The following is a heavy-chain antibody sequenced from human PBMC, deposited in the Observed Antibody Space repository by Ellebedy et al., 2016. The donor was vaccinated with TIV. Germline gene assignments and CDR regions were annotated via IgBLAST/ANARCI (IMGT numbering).Heavy chain of an antibody. CDR3: ASAPSSGYDFWSGSRGFEY. V-gene: IGHV1-69*13. Sequence: ASVKVSCKASGGTFSSYAISWVRQAPGQGLECMGGFMPIFVTGKYAQKFQGRLTITADETKSTAYMELSSLRSEDTAVYYCASAPSSGYDFWSGSRGFEYWGQGTLVTVSS. J-gene: IGHJ4*02. D-gene: IGHD3-3*01. CDR2: FMPIFVTG. CDR1: GGTFSSYA.